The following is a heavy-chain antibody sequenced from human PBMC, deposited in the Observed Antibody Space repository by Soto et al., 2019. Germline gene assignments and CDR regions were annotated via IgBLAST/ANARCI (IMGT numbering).Heavy chain of an antibody. Sequence: PSETLSLTCAVYGGSFSGYYWSWIRQPPGKGLEWIGEINHSGSTNYNPSLKSRVTISVDTSKNQFSLKLSSVTAADTAVYYCARGAILGSLSSSWYERDYYYYGMDVWGQATTVTVS. CDR2: INHSGST. D-gene: IGHD6-13*01. CDR1: GGSFSGYY. V-gene: IGHV4-34*01. CDR3: ARGAILGSLSSSWYERDYYYYGMDV. J-gene: IGHJ6*02.